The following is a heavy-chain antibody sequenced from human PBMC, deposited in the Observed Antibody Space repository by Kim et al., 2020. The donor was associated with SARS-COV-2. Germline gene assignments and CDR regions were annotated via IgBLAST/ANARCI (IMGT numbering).Heavy chain of an antibody. V-gene: IGHV3-21*01. CDR3: ARDGGCGGDCSLGIYYYYYGMDV. CDR2: ISSTSSYI. Sequence: GGSLRLSCAASGFTFSSYSMKWVRQAPGKGLEWVSSISSTSSYIYYADSVKGRFTISRDNAKNSLYLQMNSLRAEDTAVYYCARDGGCGGDCSLGIYYYYYGMDVWGQGTPVTVS. D-gene: IGHD2-21*02. J-gene: IGHJ6*02. CDR1: GFTFSSYS.